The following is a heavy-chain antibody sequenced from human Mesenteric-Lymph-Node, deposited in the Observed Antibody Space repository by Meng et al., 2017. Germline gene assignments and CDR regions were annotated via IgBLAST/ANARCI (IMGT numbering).Heavy chain of an antibody. CDR2: ISWNSGSI. J-gene: IGHJ4*02. V-gene: IGHV3-20*04. CDR1: GFTFGSYA. Sequence: GGSLRLSCAASGFTFGSYAMSWVRQAPGKGLEWVSGISWNSGSIGYADSVKGRFTISRDNAKSSLFLQMNSLTVEDTAVYYCATSFDSAGNDWGQGTLVTVSS. CDR3: ATSFDSAGND. D-gene: IGHD6-19*01.